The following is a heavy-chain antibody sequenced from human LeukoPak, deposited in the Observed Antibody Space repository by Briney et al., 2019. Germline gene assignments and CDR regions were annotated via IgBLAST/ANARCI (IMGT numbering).Heavy chain of an antibody. V-gene: IGHV3-23*01. CDR2: IGGSGDKT. D-gene: IGHD6-19*01. CDR3: VRRGDASSGWGDHDY. J-gene: IGHJ4*02. CDR1: GLPFKRNA. Sequence: PGGPRGLSGAASGLPFKRNAISWFPQAPGKGLEWVSTIGGSGDKTFYADSVKGRFTISRDNSKNMLHLQMSSLTGEDTALYYCVRRGDASSGWGDHDYWGQGALVTVSS.